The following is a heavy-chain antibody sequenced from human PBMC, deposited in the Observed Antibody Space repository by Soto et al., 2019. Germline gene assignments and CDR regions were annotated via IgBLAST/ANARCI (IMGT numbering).Heavy chain of an antibody. D-gene: IGHD6-19*01. CDR2: IYSGGST. J-gene: IGHJ4*02. CDR1: GFTVSSNY. Sequence: TGGSLRLSCAASGFTVSSNYMSWVRQAPGKGLEWVSVIYSGGSTYYADSVKGRFTISRDNSKNTLYLQMNSLRAEDTAVYYCARVTGYSSGWPFDYWGQGTLVTVSS. V-gene: IGHV3-66*01. CDR3: ARVTGYSSGWPFDY.